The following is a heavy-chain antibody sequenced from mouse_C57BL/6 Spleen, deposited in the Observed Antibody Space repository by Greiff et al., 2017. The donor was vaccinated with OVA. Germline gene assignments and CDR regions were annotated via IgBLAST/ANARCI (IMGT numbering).Heavy chain of an antibody. J-gene: IGHJ1*03. CDR3: ARVTSWYFDV. D-gene: IGHD1-1*01. CDR2: INYDGSST. CDR1: GFTFSDYY. Sequence: EVQLVESEGGLVQPGSSMKLSCTASGFTFSDYYMAWVRQVPEKGLEWVANINYDGSSTYYLDSLKSRFIISRDNAKNILYLQMSSLKSEDTATYYCARVTSWYFDVWGTGTTVTVSS. V-gene: IGHV5-16*01.